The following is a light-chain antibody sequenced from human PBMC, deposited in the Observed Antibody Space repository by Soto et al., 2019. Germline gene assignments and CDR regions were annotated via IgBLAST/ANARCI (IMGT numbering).Light chain of an antibody. CDR3: QQANTFPLT. V-gene: IGKV1-12*01. J-gene: IGKJ4*01. CDR2: AAY. Sequence: DIQLTQSPSSVSASVGDSVTITCRASQDIRGWLAWYQQKPGKAPTLLIYAAYILQSGVPSRFSGSGSGTDSTLTISSLQPEDFATYYCQQANTFPLTFGGGTKVEI. CDR1: QDIRGW.